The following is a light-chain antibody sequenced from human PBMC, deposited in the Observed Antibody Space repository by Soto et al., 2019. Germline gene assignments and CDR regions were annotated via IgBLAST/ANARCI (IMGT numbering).Light chain of an antibody. CDR3: QQYFSYPLP. J-gene: IGKJ4*01. CDR2: TDS. Sequence: AIRMTQSPSSFYASTGHRVTITCRASQGISSHLAWYQVKPGKAPRLLIYTDSYLESGVPSRFRGSGSGTDFTLTIISLQSEDFAVYYWQQYFSYPLPCGGGTKVEIK. V-gene: IGKV1-8*01. CDR1: QGISSH.